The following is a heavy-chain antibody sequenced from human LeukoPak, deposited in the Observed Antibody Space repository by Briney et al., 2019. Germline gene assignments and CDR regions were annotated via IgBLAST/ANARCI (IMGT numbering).Heavy chain of an antibody. J-gene: IGHJ4*02. D-gene: IGHD5-18*01. CDR3: ARMRFSYYHFDY. Sequence: GGSLRLSCAASGFTFSTYTINWVRQAPGKGLEWVSSISSSSSYIYYAGSVKGRFTISRDNAKNSLYLQMNGLRAEDTAVYYCARMRFSYYHFDYWGQGTLVTVSS. CDR1: GFTFSTYT. V-gene: IGHV3-21*01. CDR2: ISSSSSYI.